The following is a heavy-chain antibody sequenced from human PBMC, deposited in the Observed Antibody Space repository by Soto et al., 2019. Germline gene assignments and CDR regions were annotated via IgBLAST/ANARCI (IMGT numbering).Heavy chain of an antibody. Sequence: QVQLVQSGAEVQKPGSSVKVSCKASGGTFSSYAISWVRQAPGQGLEWMGGIIPIFGTANYAQKFQGRVTITADESTSTAYMELSSLRSEDTAVYYCARGGQVVATIGPDAFDIWGQGTMVTVSS. CDR3: ARGGQVVATIGPDAFDI. CDR1: GGTFSSYA. J-gene: IGHJ3*02. CDR2: IIPIFGTA. D-gene: IGHD5-12*01. V-gene: IGHV1-69*01.